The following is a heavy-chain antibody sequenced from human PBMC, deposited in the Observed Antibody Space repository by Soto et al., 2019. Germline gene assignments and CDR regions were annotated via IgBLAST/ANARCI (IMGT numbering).Heavy chain of an antibody. D-gene: IGHD3-22*01. Sequence: QVQLQESGPGLVKPSQTLSLTCTVSGGSISSGGYYWSWIRQHPGKGLEWIGYIYYSGSTYYNPSLKSRVTISVDTSKNQFALKLGSVTAADTAGYYCASASDSSDPQYYFDYWGQGTLVTVSS. CDR1: GGSISSGGYY. CDR2: IYYSGST. J-gene: IGHJ4*02. CDR3: ASASDSSDPQYYFDY. V-gene: IGHV4-31*03.